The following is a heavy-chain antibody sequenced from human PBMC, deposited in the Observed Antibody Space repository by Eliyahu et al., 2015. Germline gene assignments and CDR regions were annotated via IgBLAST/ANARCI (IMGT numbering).Heavy chain of an antibody. Sequence: EVQLVESGGGLVQPGRSLRLSXXASGFTFDXYXXPWXRQAPGKGLEWVSSISWNSGSIGYADSVKGRFTISRDNAKNSLYLQMNSLRAEDTALYYCAKDSQPYCTGVVCPGAFDIWGQGTMVTVSS. V-gene: IGHV3-9*01. CDR2: ISWNSGSI. J-gene: IGHJ3*02. D-gene: IGHD2-8*02. CDR3: AKDSQPYCTGVVCPGAFDI. CDR1: GFTFDXYX.